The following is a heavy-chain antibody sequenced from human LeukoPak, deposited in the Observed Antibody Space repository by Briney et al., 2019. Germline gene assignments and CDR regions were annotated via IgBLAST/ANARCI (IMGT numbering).Heavy chain of an antibody. CDR2: INHSGST. V-gene: IGHV4-34*01. CDR1: SGSFSGYY. J-gene: IGHJ4*02. CDR3: ASEVVAATLDY. Sequence: SETLSLTCAVYSGSFSGYYWSWIRQPPGKGLEWIGEINHSGSTNYNPSLKGRVTISVDTSKNQFSLKLSSVTAADTAVYYCASEVVAATLDYWGQGTLVTVSS. D-gene: IGHD2-15*01.